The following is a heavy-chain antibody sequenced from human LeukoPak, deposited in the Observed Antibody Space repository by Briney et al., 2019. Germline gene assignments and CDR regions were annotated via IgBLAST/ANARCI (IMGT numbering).Heavy chain of an antibody. Sequence: SGGSLRLSCAASGFTFSSYGMHWVRQAPGKGLEWVAVIWYDGSNKYYADSVKGRFTISRDNSKNTLYLQMNSLRAEDTAVYYCARASIRGSGVLDYWGQGTLVTVSA. J-gene: IGHJ4*02. D-gene: IGHD3-10*01. V-gene: IGHV3-33*01. CDR3: ARASIRGSGVLDY. CDR1: GFTFSSYG. CDR2: IWYDGSNK.